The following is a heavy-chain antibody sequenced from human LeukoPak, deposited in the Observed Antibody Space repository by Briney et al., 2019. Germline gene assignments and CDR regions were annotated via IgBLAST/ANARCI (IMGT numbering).Heavy chain of an antibody. Sequence: SETPSLTCTVSGDFITAYYWSWIRQPPGKVLEWIGYIYYSGSTNYNPSLKSRVTISVDTSKNQFSLKLSSVTAADTAVYYCAREKGGFRLFDYWGQGTLVTVSS. J-gene: IGHJ4*02. CDR3: AREKGGFRLFDY. D-gene: IGHD1-26*01. V-gene: IGHV4-59*01. CDR1: GDFITAYY. CDR2: IYYSGST.